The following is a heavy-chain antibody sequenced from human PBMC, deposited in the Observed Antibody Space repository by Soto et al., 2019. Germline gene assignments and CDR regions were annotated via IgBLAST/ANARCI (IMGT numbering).Heavy chain of an antibody. D-gene: IGHD1-1*01. J-gene: IGHJ4*02. V-gene: IGHV1-18*01. CDR3: ARGRYGDY. CDR1: GYAFTTYG. Sequence: QVHLVQSGAEVKKPGASVKVSCKGSGYAFTTYGITWVRQAPGQGLEWMGWISAHKGNTNYAQKLQGRVTVTRDTSTSTAYMELRSLRSDDTVVYYCARGRYGDYWGQGALVTVSS. CDR2: ISAHKGNT.